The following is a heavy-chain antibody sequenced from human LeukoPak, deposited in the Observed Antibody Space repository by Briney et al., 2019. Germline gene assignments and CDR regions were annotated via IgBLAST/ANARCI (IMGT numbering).Heavy chain of an antibody. V-gene: IGHV3-48*01. J-gene: IGHJ4*02. CDR1: GFTFSTYS. Sequence: GGSLRLSCAASGFTFSTYSMNWVRQAPGKGLEWLSYIGYTSSPIYYADSVKGRFTISRDDSNNTLYLQMNSLRAEDTALYYCARGSYGSGNYYNVVYWGQGTLVTVSS. CDR3: ARGSYGSGNYYNVVY. CDR2: IGYTSSPI. D-gene: IGHD3-10*01.